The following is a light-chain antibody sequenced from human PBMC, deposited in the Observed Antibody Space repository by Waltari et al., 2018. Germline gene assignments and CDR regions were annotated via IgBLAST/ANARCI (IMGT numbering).Light chain of an antibody. CDR3: HVWHPHVDPGV. CDR1: HIGTYS. CDR2: YDR. V-gene: IGLV3-21*04. J-gene: IGLJ1*01. Sequence: SYVVTQPPSVSVAPGETATITCGGDHIGTYSVHWYQQKAGQAPVLVIFYDRDRPSGIPVRFSGSNAGNTATLTISRVEAGDEARYYCHVWHPHVDPGVFGTGTEVTVL.